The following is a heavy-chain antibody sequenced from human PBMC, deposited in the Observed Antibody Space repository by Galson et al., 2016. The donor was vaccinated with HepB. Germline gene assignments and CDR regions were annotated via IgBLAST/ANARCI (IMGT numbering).Heavy chain of an antibody. CDR1: GGSISDNNYY. V-gene: IGHV4-39*01. CDR3: VRLGTAAAVANRRGSIY. Sequence: ETLSLTCIASGGSISDNNYYWGWIRQPPGRGLEWIGSIYYSGDTYYNPSLKSRLTISVDTSKNQFSLRLSSVTAADTAIYYCVRLGTAAAVANRRGSIYWSQGTRVTVSS. CDR2: IYYSGDT. D-gene: IGHD6-25*01. J-gene: IGHJ4*02.